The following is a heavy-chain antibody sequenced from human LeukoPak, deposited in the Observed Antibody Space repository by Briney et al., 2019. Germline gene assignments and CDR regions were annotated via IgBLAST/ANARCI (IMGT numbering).Heavy chain of an antibody. V-gene: IGHV4-59*01. D-gene: IGHD2-2*01. J-gene: IGHJ5*02. CDR2: IYYSGST. CDR3: ARAPPVYCSSTSCYSVWFDP. Sequence: SETLSLTCTVSGGSISSYYWSWIRQPPGKGLEWIGYIYYSGSTNYNPSLKSRVTISVDTSKNQFSLKLSSVTAADTAVYYCARAPPVYCSSTSCYSVWFDPWGQGTLVTVSS. CDR1: GGSISSYY.